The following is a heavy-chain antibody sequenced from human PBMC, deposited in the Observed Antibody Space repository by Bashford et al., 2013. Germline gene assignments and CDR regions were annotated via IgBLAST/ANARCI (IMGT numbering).Heavy chain of an antibody. Sequence: GGSLRLSCAASGFTFSSYAMSWVRQAPGKGLEWVSAISGSGGSTYYADSVKGRFTISRDNSKNTLYLQMNSLRAEDTAVYYCAKDRSLGYSGYEYFDYWGQGTLVTVSS. J-gene: IGHJ4*02. CDR1: GFTFSSYA. CDR2: ISGSGGST. CDR3: AKDRSLGYSGYEYFDY. D-gene: IGHD5-12*01. V-gene: IGHV3-23*01.